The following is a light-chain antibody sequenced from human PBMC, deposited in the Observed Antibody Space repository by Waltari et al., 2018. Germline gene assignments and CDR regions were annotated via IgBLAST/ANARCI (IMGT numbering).Light chain of an antibody. Sequence: EIVMTQFPATLSVSPGETAPLSCRASQSVSSNVAWYQKKPGQAPRLLIYDASTRATSIPAKFRGSGSGTEFTLTISSLQSEDFAVYYCQQYNRWPPITFGHGTRLEIK. CDR3: QQYNRWPPIT. J-gene: IGKJ5*01. CDR2: DAS. CDR1: QSVSSN. V-gene: IGKV3-15*01.